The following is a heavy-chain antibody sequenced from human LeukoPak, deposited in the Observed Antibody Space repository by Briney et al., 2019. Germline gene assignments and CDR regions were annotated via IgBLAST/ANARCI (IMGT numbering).Heavy chain of an antibody. V-gene: IGHV3-30*18. D-gene: IGHD1-26*01. J-gene: IGHJ4*02. CDR3: AKLENSGSPPAFDY. CDR1: GFTFSSYG. Sequence: GGSLRLSCAASGFTFSSYGMHWVRRAPGKGLEWVAVISYDGSNKYYADSVKGRFTISRDNSKNTLYLQMNSLRAEDTAVYYCAKLENSGSPPAFDYWGQGTLVTVSS. CDR2: ISYDGSNK.